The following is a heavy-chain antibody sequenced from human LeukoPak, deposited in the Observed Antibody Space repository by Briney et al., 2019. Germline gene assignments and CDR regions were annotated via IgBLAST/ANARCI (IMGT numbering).Heavy chain of an antibody. D-gene: IGHD3-3*01. V-gene: IGHV1-69*13. J-gene: IGHJ5*02. CDR2: IIPIFGTA. Sequence: SVKVSCKASGGTFSSYAISWVRQAPGQGLEWMGGIIPIFGTANYAQKFQGRVTITADESTSTAYMELSSLRSEDAAVYYCALRRGFWSGYYWFDPWGQGTLVTVSS. CDR1: GGTFSSYA. CDR3: ALRRGFWSGYYWFDP.